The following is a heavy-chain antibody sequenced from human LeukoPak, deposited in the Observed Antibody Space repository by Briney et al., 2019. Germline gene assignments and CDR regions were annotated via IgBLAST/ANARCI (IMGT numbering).Heavy chain of an antibody. CDR3: ASSSGSRRPSFDY. J-gene: IGHJ4*02. CDR1: GGPISCYY. CDR2: IYTSGST. Sequence: SETLSLTCTVSGGPISCYYWRWIGPPPGKGLEGSGYIYTSGSTNYNPSLKGRVSISVDTSKNQFSLKLSSVTAADTAVYYCASSSGSRRPSFDYWGQGTLVTVSS. V-gene: IGHV4-4*09. D-gene: IGHD3-22*01.